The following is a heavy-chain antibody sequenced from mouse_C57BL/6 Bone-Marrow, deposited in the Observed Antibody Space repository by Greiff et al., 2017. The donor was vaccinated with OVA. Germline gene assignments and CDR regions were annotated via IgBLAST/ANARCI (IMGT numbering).Heavy chain of an antibody. Sequence: VQLQQSGAELARPGASVKLSCKASGYNFTSYGISWVKQRTGQGLEWIGEIYPRSGNTYYNEKLKGKATLTEEKSYSTAYMELRSLTSEDSAVYYSEPIYYGNYWGIADWGQGTLVTVSA. CDR3: EPIYYGNYWGIAD. V-gene: IGHV1-81*01. D-gene: IGHD2-1*01. CDR2: IYPRSGNT. CDR1: GYNFTSYG. J-gene: IGHJ3*01.